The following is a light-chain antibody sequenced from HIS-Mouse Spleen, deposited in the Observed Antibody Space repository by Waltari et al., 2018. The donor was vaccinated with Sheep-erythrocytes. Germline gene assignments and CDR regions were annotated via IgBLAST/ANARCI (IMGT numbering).Light chain of an antibody. CDR2: DVS. CDR3: CSYAGSYTWV. J-gene: IGLJ3*02. V-gene: IGLV2-11*01. Sequence: QSALTQPRSVSGSPGQSVTIPCPGTSSDVGRSNYVSWYQQHPGKAPKPMSYDVSKRPSGVPDRFSGSKSGNTASLTISGLQAEDEADYYCCSYAGSYTWVFGGGTKLTVL. CDR1: SSDVGRSNY.